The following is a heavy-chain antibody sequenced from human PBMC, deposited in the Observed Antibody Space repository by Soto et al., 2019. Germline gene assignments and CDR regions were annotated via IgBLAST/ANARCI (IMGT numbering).Heavy chain of an antibody. CDR2: IVPKLGTV. CDR3: ARPRTYDYESDGYCGHQFDE. D-gene: IGHD3-22*01. CDR1: GGIFSRHA. Sequence: QVQLVQSGAEVKKTGSSVKVSCKISGGIFSRHAIDWVRQAPGQGLEWMGGIVPKLGTVIYAQNFQARVTISADDLTNTSYLYLSGLTCEDTAVYYCARPRTYDYESDGYCGHQFDEWGKGTLVTVSS. V-gene: IGHV1-69*01. J-gene: IGHJ5*02.